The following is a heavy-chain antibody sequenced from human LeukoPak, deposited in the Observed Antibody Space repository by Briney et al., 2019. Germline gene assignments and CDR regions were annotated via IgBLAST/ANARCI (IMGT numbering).Heavy chain of an antibody. CDR2: IKQDGSEK. J-gene: IGHJ4*02. D-gene: IGHD6-13*01. Sequence: GGSLRLSCAASGFTFSSYWMTWVRQAPGKGLEWVANIKQDGSEKYYVDSVKGRFTISRDNAKNSLYLQMDSLRAEDTAVYYCARDARQQLVERFDYWGQGTLVTVSS. CDR3: ARDARQQLVERFDY. V-gene: IGHV3-7*03. CDR1: GFTFSSYW.